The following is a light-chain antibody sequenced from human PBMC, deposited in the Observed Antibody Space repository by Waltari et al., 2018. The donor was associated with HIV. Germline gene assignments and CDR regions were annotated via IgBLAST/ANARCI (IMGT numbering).Light chain of an antibody. CDR3: AAWDDSLNGLV. J-gene: IGLJ3*02. V-gene: IGLV1-44*01. CDR1: SSNIGSNT. Sequence: QSVLTQPPSASGTPGQRVTISCSGSSSNIGSNTVNWYQQLPGTAPKLLIYSNTQRPSWVPARFSGAKSGASASLAISGLQSEDEADYYCAAWDDSLNGLVFGGGTKLTVL. CDR2: SNT.